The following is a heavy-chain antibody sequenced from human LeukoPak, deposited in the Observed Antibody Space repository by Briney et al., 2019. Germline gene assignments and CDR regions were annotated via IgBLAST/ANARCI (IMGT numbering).Heavy chain of an antibody. D-gene: IGHD3-10*01. V-gene: IGHV3-74*01. Sequence: PGRSLRLSCAASGFTFSTYWMHWVRQAPGKGLVWVSRINSDGSSTDYADSVKGRFTISRDNAKNTLYLQMNSLRAEDTAVYYCASSMLRGIGNYWGQGTLVTVSS. CDR1: GFTFSTYW. CDR3: ASSMLRGIGNY. J-gene: IGHJ4*02. CDR2: INSDGSST.